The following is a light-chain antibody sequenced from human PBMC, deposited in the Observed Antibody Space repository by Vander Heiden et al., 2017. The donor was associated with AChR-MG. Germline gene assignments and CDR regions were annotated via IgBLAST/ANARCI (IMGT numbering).Light chain of an antibody. J-gene: IGKJ4*01. CDR2: DAT. Sequence: EIRLTQSPATLSLSPGERATLSCRASEDVRNYIAWYQQKPGQPPRLLIHDATNRASGISARFSASGSQTDFILTISSLETEDFGVYYCQQRRYWPLTFGGGTKVEIK. V-gene: IGKV3-11*01. CDR1: EDVRNY. CDR3: QQRRYWPLT.